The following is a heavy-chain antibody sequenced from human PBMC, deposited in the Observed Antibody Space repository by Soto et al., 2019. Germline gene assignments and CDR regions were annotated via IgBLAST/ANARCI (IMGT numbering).Heavy chain of an antibody. Sequence: QVQLQESGPGLVKPSGTLSLTCAVSGDSISNSRWWTWVRQPPGKGLEWIWDIFHSGDTNYNPSPKXRVFISVDKSPNQFSLKVSSVTAADTAVYYCAYSTGWYRHDVWGQGTLVTVSS. CDR1: GDSISNSRW. CDR3: AYSTGWYRHDV. CDR2: IFHSGDT. D-gene: IGHD6-19*01. V-gene: IGHV4-4*02. J-gene: IGHJ3*01.